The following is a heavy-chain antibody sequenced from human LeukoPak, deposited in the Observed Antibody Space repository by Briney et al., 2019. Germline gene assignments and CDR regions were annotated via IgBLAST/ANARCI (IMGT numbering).Heavy chain of an antibody. D-gene: IGHD6-19*01. Sequence: GGSLKLSCAASGFTFSGSAMHWVRQASGKGLEWVGRIRSKANSYATAYAASVQGRFTISRDDSKNTAYLQMNSLKTEDTAVYYCTRYDSSSPLPFDYWGQGTLVTVSS. V-gene: IGHV3-73*01. CDR2: IRSKANSYAT. J-gene: IGHJ4*02. CDR3: TRYDSSSPLPFDY. CDR1: GFTFSGSA.